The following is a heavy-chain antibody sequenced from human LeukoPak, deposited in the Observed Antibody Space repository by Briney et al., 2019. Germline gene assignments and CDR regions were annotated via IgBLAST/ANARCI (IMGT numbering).Heavy chain of an antibody. J-gene: IGHJ4*02. Sequence: GRSLRLSCAASGFTFSSYAMCWVRQAPRKGLEWVSAISGSGGSTYYADSVKGRFTISRDNSKNTLYLQMNSLRAEDTAVYYCEKDSCSSTSCRGYFDYWGQGTLVTVSS. CDR3: EKDSCSSTSCRGYFDY. V-gene: IGHV3-23*01. CDR1: GFTFSSYA. CDR2: ISGSGGST. D-gene: IGHD2-2*01.